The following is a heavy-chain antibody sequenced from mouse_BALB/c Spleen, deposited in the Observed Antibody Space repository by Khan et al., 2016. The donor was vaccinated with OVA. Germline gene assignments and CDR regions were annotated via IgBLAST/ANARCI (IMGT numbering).Heavy chain of an antibody. CDR3: ARGNYYGYYFDY. Sequence: EVQLVESGPGLVKPSQSLSLTCTVTGYSITSGYAWNWIRQFPGNKLEWMGYISYSGVTSYTPSLKSRISITRDTSKNHFFLQLTSVTTEDTATFYCARGNYYGYYFDYWGQGTTLTVSS. CDR2: ISYSGVT. V-gene: IGHV3-2*02. CDR1: GYSITSGYA. J-gene: IGHJ2*01. D-gene: IGHD1-1*01.